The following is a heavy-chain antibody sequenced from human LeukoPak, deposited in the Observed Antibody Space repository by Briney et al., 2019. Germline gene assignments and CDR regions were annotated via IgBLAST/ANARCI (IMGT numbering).Heavy chain of an antibody. Sequence: SETLSLTCTVSGGSITSYYWSWIRQPPGKGLEWIGYIHYSGNTNYNSSLKSRVTISVDTSKNQFSLKLSSVTAADTAVYYCARLTAWNGYYDAFDIWGQGTTVTVSS. J-gene: IGHJ3*02. CDR1: GGSITSYY. V-gene: IGHV4-59*01. CDR3: ARLTAWNGYYDAFDI. D-gene: IGHD3-3*01. CDR2: IHYSGNT.